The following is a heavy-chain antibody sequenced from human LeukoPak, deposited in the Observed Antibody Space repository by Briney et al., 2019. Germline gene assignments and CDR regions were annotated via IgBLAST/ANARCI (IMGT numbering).Heavy chain of an antibody. CDR2: INAGNGNT. Sequence: ASVKVSCKASGYTFTSYAMHWVRQAPGQRLEWMGWINAGNGNTKYSQKFQGRVTITRDTSASTAYMELSSLRSEDTAVYYCARDSSSGWSPFDYWGQGTLVTVSS. J-gene: IGHJ4*02. CDR1: GYTFTSYA. V-gene: IGHV1-3*01. CDR3: ARDSSSGWSPFDY. D-gene: IGHD6-19*01.